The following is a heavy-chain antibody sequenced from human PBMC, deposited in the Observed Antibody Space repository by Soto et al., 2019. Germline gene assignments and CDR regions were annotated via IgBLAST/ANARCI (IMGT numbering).Heavy chain of an antibody. J-gene: IGHJ4*02. V-gene: IGHV3-33*06. D-gene: IGHD6-19*01. CDR2: IWYDGSDK. CDR1: GFIFSSYG. Sequence: GGSLRLSCAASGFIFSSYGMHWVRQAPGKGLEWVAVIWYDGSDKYYEDSVKGRFTISRDNSKNTLYLQMNSLRAEDTAVYYCAKGRASSGWKLFDYWGQGTLVTVSS. CDR3: AKGRASSGWKLFDY.